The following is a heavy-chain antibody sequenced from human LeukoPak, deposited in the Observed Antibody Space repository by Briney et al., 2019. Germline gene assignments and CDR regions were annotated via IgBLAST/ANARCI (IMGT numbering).Heavy chain of an antibody. J-gene: IGHJ6*03. CDR1: GYTLPDYY. V-gene: IGHV1-2*07. CDR2: INPNSGGR. Sequence: SVQVSCKASGYTLPDYYMHWVRQAAGRGLEWMGWINPNSGGRNYEHEVAGRATMTRDTYISTDYMDLSRLRPDDTAVYYCAREQAYSSSWYSYYYMDVWGKGTTVTVSS. CDR3: AREQAYSSSWYSYYYMDV. D-gene: IGHD6-13*01.